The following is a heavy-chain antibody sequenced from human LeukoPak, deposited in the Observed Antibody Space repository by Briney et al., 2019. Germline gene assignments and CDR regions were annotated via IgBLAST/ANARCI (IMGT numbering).Heavy chain of an antibody. CDR1: GGSISSSNW. CDR2: IYHSGST. D-gene: IGHD6-13*01. CDR3: ARGLGSSSWYAFDI. V-gene: IGHV4-4*02. J-gene: IGHJ3*02. Sequence: SETLSLTCAVSGGSISSSNWWSWVRQPPGKGLEWIGEIYHSGSTNYNPSLKSRVTISVDKSKNQFSLKLSSVTAADTAVYYCARGLGSSSWYAFDIWGQGTMVTVSS.